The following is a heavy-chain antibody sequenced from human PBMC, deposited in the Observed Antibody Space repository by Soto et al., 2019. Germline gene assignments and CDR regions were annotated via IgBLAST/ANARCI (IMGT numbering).Heavy chain of an antibody. J-gene: IGHJ4*02. CDR2: ISGSGGST. V-gene: IGHV3-23*01. D-gene: IGHD3-16*02. CDR1: GFTFSSYA. Sequence: EVQLLESGGGLVQPGGSLRLSCAASGFTFSSYAMSWVRQAPGKGLEWVSAISGSGGSTYYADSVKGRFTISRDNSKNTLYLQMNRLRAEDTAVYYCAKGITFGGVIVTLFDYCGQGTLVTVSS. CDR3: AKGITFGGVIVTLFDY.